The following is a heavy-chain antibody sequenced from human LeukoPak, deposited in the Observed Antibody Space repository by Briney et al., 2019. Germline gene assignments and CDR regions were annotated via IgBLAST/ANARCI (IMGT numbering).Heavy chain of an antibody. CDR3: ARDRRPTYYYDSRGFVLAFDI. CDR2: ISGSGGST. CDR1: GFTFSSYA. V-gene: IGHV3-23*01. Sequence: GGSLRLSCAASGFTFSSYAMSWVRQAPGKGLEWVSAISGSGGSTYYADSVKGRFTISRDNSKNTLYLQMGSLRAEDMAVYYCARDRRPTYYYDSRGFVLAFDIWGQGTMVTVSS. D-gene: IGHD3-22*01. J-gene: IGHJ3*02.